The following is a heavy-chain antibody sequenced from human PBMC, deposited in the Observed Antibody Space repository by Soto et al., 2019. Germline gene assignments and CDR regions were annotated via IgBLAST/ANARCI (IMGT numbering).Heavy chain of an antibody. D-gene: IGHD3-3*01. V-gene: IGHV1-18*01. CDR3: ARMGFLQGFGVVIIPYYYYYGMDV. J-gene: IGHJ6*02. Sequence: GASVKVSCKASGYTFTSYGISWVRQASGQGLEWMGWISAYNGNTNYAQKLQGRVTMTTDTSTSTAYMELRSLRSDDTAVYYCARMGFLQGFGVVIIPYYYYYGMDVCGQGTTVTVSS. CDR2: ISAYNGNT. CDR1: GYTFTSYG.